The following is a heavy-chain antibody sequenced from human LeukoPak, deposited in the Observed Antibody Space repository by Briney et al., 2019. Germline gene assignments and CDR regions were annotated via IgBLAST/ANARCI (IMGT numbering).Heavy chain of an antibody. CDR1: GGSFSGYY. CDR3: ARVGGVVPAAWAYYYYYMDV. CDR2: INHSGTT. J-gene: IGHJ6*03. V-gene: IGHV4-34*01. Sequence: SETLSLTCAVYGGSFSGYYWSWIRQPPGKGLEWIGEINHSGTTNYNPSLRSRVTISVDTSKNQFSLKLSSVTAADTAVYYCARVGGVVPAAWAYYYYYMDVWGKGTTVTVSS. D-gene: IGHD2-2*01.